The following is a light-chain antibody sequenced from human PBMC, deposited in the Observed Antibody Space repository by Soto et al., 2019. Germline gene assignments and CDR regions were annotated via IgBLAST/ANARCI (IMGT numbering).Light chain of an antibody. CDR2: DVS. J-gene: IGLJ3*02. CDR1: SSDVGDYDF. CDR3: CSYTSSSTLV. Sequence: QSALTQPRSVSGSPGQSVTISCTGTSSDVGDYDFVSWYHQHPGKVPKVIIYDVSERPSGVPDRFSGSKSGNTASLTISGLQAEDEAVYYCCSYTSSSTLVFGGGTKLTVL. V-gene: IGLV2-11*01.